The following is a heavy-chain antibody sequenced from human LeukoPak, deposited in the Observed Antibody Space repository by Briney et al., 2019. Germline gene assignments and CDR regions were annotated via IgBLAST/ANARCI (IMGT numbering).Heavy chain of an antibody. Sequence: PSETLSLTCTVSGGSISTYYWSWIRQPPGKGLEWIAYISYSGSTNYNPSLKSRVTISVDTSKNQFSLKLSSVTAADTAVYYCARPVEMATINDAFDIWGQGTLATVSS. CDR2: ISYSGST. J-gene: IGHJ3*02. D-gene: IGHD5-24*01. V-gene: IGHV4-59*08. CDR3: ARPVEMATINDAFDI. CDR1: GGSISTYY.